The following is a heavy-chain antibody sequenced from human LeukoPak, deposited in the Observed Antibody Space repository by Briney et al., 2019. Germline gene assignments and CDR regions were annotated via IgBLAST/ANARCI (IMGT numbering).Heavy chain of an antibody. Sequence: PGGSLRLSCTAYGFTFSTYAMSWVRQAPRKGLEWVSAISSSGGSTYYADSVKGRFTISRDNSKNTLYLQMNSLRAEDTAVYYCAKYCGYSSSWYKLCFDYWGQGTLVTVSS. CDR3: AKYCGYSSSWYKLCFDY. CDR2: ISSSGGST. J-gene: IGHJ4*02. V-gene: IGHV3-23*01. CDR1: GFTFSTYA. D-gene: IGHD6-13*01.